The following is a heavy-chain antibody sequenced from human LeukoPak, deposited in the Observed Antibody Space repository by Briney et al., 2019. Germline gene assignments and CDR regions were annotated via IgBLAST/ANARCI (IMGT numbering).Heavy chain of an antibody. CDR2: IYSSGST. CDR1: GGSLNSYY. D-gene: IGHD4-23*01. V-gene: IGHV4-4*07. CDR3: ARGGKATVVTM. Sequence: PSETLSLTCTVSGGSLNSYYWSWIRQPAGKGLEWIGRIYSSGSTNYNTSLKSRVSMSVDTSKNQFSLKLTSVTAAETAVYYCARGGKATVVTMWGQGILVTVSS. J-gene: IGHJ4*02.